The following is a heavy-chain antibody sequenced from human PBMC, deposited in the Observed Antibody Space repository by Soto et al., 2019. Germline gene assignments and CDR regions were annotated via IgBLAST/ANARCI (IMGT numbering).Heavy chain of an antibody. CDR1: GGSLSGYY. J-gene: IGHJ4*02. CDR2: VKDGGHT. V-gene: IGHV4-34*01. Sequence: QVQLQQWGAGLLMPSETLSLNCAVTGGSLSGYYWSWIRQPPGKGLEWIGEVKDGGHTNYSPSLRGRVTISXGTSNNQFSLRLNSVTAADTGVYYCARGQEGVVATHWDQGSLVTVSS. D-gene: IGHD5-12*01. CDR3: ARGQEGVVATH.